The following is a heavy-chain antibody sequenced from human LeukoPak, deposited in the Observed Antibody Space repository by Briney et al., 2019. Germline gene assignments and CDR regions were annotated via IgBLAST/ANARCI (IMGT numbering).Heavy chain of an antibody. J-gene: IGHJ5*02. CDR3: AERGIRDPDPFDP. D-gene: IGHD1-1*01. Sequence: SYTLSLTCTVSGGSISSGGYYWSWIRQHPGKSLEWIGHISYSGRTYYTPSLTSRFPISVDTYKNQFSLKLSSVTAADTAFFFQAERGIRDPDPFDPWGQGTLVTVSS. CDR2: ISYSGRT. V-gene: IGHV4-31*03. CDR1: GGSISSGGYY.